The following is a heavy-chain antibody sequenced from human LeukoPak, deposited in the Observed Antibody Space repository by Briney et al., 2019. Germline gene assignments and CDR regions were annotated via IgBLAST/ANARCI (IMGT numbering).Heavy chain of an antibody. Sequence: GGSLRLSCAASGFTFSSDYMSGVRQAPGKGLEWVSVIYSGGSTYCADSVKGRFTISRDKSKNTVYLQMNSLRFEDTAMYYCARNWFDPWGQGTLVTVSS. J-gene: IGHJ5*02. CDR1: GFTFSSDY. CDR3: ARNWFDP. V-gene: IGHV3-53*05. CDR2: IYSGGST.